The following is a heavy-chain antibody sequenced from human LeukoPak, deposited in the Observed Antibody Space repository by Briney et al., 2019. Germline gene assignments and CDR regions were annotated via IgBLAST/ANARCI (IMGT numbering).Heavy chain of an antibody. J-gene: IGHJ5*02. CDR1: RFTFSSYS. V-gene: IGHV3-21*01. CDR2: ISSSSSYI. CDR3: ARDIAARTNWFDP. Sequence: PGGSLRLSCAASRFTFSSYSMNWVRQAPGKGLEWVSSISSSSSYIYYADSVKGRFTISRDNAKNSLYLQMNSLRAEDTAVYYCARDIAARTNWFDPWGQGTLVTVSS. D-gene: IGHD6-6*01.